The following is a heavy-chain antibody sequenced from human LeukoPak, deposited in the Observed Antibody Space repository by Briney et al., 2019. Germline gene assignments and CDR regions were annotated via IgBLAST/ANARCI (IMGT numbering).Heavy chain of an antibody. J-gene: IGHJ4*02. CDR2: ISGSGDNT. CDR3: AKATDIIAVSQYFDY. Sequence: HPGGSLRLSCAASGLTFSRHWMSWVRQAPGKGLEWVSSISGSGDNTYHADSVKGRFTISRDNSKKTLYLQMNSLRAEDTAVYYCAKATDIIAVSQYFDYWGQGTLVTVSS. V-gene: IGHV3-23*01. CDR1: GLTFSRHW. D-gene: IGHD6-13*01.